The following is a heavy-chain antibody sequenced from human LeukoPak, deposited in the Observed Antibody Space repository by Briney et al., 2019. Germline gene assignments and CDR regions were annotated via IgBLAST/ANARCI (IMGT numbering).Heavy chain of an antibody. D-gene: IGHD3-22*01. CDR2: IIPIFGTA. CDR3: ARDASSGYTP. CDR1: EGTFSSYA. V-gene: IGHV1-69*13. J-gene: IGHJ5*02. Sequence: GASVKVSCKASEGTFSSYAISWVRQAPGQGLEWMGGIIPIFGTANYAQKFQGRVTITADESTSTAYMELSSLRSEDTAVYYCARDASSGYTPWGQGTLVTVSS.